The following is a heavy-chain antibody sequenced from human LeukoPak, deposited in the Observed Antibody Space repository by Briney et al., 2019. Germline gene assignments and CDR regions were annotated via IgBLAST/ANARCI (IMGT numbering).Heavy chain of an antibody. D-gene: IGHD3-16*02. Sequence: GASVKVSCKASRYTFTAYYLHWVRQAPGQGLEWMGWINPNSGDTNYAQKFQGRVTMTEDTSTDTAYMELSSLRSEDTAVYYCATSVWGSYRWEHWGQGTLVTVSS. CDR2: INPNSGDT. J-gene: IGHJ1*01. CDR1: RYTFTAYY. CDR3: ATSVWGSYRWEH. V-gene: IGHV1-2*02.